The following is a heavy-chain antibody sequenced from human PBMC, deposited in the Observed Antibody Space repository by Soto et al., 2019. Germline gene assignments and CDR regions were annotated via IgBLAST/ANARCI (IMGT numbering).Heavy chain of an antibody. J-gene: IGHJ4*02. Sequence: GASVKVSCKASGYTFTSYGISWVRQAPGQGLEWMGWISAYNGNTNYAQKLQGRVTMTTDTSTSTAYMELRSLRSDDTAVYYCARGGHYYDSSGLPYYWGQGTLVTVSS. CDR1: GYTFTSYG. D-gene: IGHD3-22*01. CDR3: ARGGHYYDSSGLPYY. V-gene: IGHV1-18*04. CDR2: ISAYNGNT.